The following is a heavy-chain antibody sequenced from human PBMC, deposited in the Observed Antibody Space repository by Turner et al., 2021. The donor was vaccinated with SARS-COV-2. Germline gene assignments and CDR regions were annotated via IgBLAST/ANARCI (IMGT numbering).Heavy chain of an antibody. CDR3: AVYLLRLGELSSLGAFDI. V-gene: IGHV4-39*01. CDR2: IYYSGGT. Sequence: LQLQESDPGLVKPSETLSLTCTVSAGHISSSSYYWVWIRQPPGKGLEWIGSIYYSGGTYYNPSLKSRVTISVDTSKNQFSLKLSSVTAADTAVYYCAVYLLRLGELSSLGAFDIWVQGTMVTMSS. D-gene: IGHD3-16*02. CDR1: AGHISSSSYY. J-gene: IGHJ3*02.